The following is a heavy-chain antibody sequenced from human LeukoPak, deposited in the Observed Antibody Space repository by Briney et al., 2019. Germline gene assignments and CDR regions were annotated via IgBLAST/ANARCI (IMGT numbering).Heavy chain of an antibody. Sequence: GASLRLSCAASGFTFSSYAMSWVRQAPGKGLEWVSAISGSGGSTYYADSVKGRFTISKDNSKNTLYLQMNSLRAEDTAVYYCAKFGRYFYYFDYWGQGTPVTVSS. CDR3: AKFGRYFYYFDY. D-gene: IGHD1-26*01. J-gene: IGHJ4*02. V-gene: IGHV3-23*01. CDR2: ISGSGGST. CDR1: GFTFSSYA.